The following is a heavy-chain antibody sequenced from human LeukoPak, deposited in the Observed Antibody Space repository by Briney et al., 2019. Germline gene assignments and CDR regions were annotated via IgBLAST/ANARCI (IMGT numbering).Heavy chain of an antibody. V-gene: IGHV3-33*01. CDR2: IWYDGSNK. CDR1: GFTFSSYG. D-gene: IGHD3-3*01. Sequence: PGGSLRLSCAASGFTFSSYGMPWVRQAPGKGLEWVAVIWYDGSNKYNADSVKGRFTISRDNSKNTLYLQMNSLRAEDTAVYYCARVAYYDFWSGYLDYWGQGTLVTVSS. CDR3: ARVAYYDFWSGYLDY. J-gene: IGHJ4*02.